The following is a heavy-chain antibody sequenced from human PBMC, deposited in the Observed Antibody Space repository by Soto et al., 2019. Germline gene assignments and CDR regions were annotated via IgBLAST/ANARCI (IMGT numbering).Heavy chain of an antibody. CDR3: AREAVGYYGSGTSPSKYYFDY. CDR2: ISSSGSTI. CDR1: GFTFSDYY. J-gene: IGHJ4*02. D-gene: IGHD3-10*01. Sequence: QVQLVESGGGLVKPGGSLRLSCAASGFTFSDYYMSWIRQAPGKGLEWVSYISSSGSTIYYADSVKGRFTISRDNAKNALYLQMNSLRAEDTSVYYCAREAVGYYGSGTSPSKYYFDYWGQGTLVTVSS. V-gene: IGHV3-11*01.